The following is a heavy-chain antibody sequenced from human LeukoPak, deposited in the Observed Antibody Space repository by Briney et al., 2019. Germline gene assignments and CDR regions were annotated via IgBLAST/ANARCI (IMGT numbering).Heavy chain of an antibody. CDR2: IFHSGTG. V-gene: IGHV4-4*02. CDR3: ARISNWFDP. CDR1: GGSISSSNW. Sequence: SETLSLTCAVSGGSISSSNWWSWVRQPPGKGLEWIGEIFHSGTGNYNPSLKSRVTISVDKSNNQFSLRLTSVTAADTAAYYCARISNWFDPWGQRTLVTVSS. J-gene: IGHJ5*02.